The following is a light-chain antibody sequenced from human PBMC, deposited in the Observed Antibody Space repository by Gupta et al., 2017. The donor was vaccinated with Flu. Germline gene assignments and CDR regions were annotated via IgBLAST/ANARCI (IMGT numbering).Light chain of an antibody. CDR2: DAS. CDR1: QSVRRY. CDR3: QQTYTYPPSLT. V-gene: IGKV1-39*01. J-gene: IGKJ4*01. Sequence: SLSASVGDTITLSCRARQSVRRYLNWYQQKPRKAPRLLIYDASSLQSGVPSRFSGSGCVTDVILTISSRQPEDFETYYCQQTYTYPPSLTFGGGTKVEI.